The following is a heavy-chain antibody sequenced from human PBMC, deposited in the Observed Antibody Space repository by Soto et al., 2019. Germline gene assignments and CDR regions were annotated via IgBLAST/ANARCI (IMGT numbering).Heavy chain of an antibody. V-gene: IGHV2-5*01. CDR3: THRRCGGGSCYNVFDV. CDR1: GFSLSTSGEG. D-gene: IGHD2-15*01. J-gene: IGHJ3*01. CDR2: IYWNDDK. Sequence: QITLKESGPTLVQPTQTLTLTCTFSGFSLSTSGEGVGWIRQPPGKALEWLALIYWNDDKRYSPSLKSRLSITKDTSKNQVVLTMTSPDPVDTGTYYCTHRRCGGGSCYNVFDVWGQGAVVTVSS.